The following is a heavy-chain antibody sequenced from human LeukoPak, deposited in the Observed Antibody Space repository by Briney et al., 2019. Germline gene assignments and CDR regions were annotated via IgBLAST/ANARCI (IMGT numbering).Heavy chain of an antibody. CDR1: GFTFSSYA. Sequence: PGASLRLSCAASGFTFSSYAMSWVRQAPAKGLEWVSAISGSGGSTYYADSVKGRFTISRDNSKNTLYLQMNSLRAEDTAVYYCAKCGAKYDFWSGYLNSPFDYWGQGTLVTVSS. CDR3: AKCGAKYDFWSGYLNSPFDY. J-gene: IGHJ4*02. D-gene: IGHD3-3*01. CDR2: ISGSGGST. V-gene: IGHV3-23*01.